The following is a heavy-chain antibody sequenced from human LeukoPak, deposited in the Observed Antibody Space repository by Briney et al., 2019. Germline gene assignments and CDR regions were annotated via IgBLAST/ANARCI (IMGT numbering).Heavy chain of an antibody. V-gene: IGHV1-2*02. J-gene: IGHJ4*02. CDR2: INRNSGDA. D-gene: IGHD1-26*01. Sequence: ASVKVSCKASGYSFTDYYMYWVRQAPGQGLEWMGWINRNSGDANYAQKFQGRVTMTRDTSISTAYMELSRLRSDDTAVYYCARDGGQVGATGPFDYWGQGTLVTVSS. CDR1: GYSFTDYY. CDR3: ARDGGQVGATGPFDY.